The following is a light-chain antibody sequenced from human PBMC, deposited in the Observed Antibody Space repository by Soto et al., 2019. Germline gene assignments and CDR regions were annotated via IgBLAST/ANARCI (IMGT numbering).Light chain of an antibody. Sequence: QSVLTQPASVSGSPGQSITISCTGTSSDVGGYNYVSWYQQHPGKAPKLMIYEVSNRPSGVSNRFSGSKSDNTASLTISGLQAEDEADYYCSAYTARSTLVFGGGTKLTVL. J-gene: IGLJ3*02. V-gene: IGLV2-14*01. CDR2: EVS. CDR1: SSDVGGYNY. CDR3: SAYTARSTLV.